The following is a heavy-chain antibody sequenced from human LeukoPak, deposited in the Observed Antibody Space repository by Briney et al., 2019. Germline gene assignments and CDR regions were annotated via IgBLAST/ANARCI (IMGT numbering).Heavy chain of an antibody. Sequence: SETLSLTCTVSGGSISSSSYYWGWIRQPPGRGLEWIGSIYYSGSTYYNPSLKSRVTISVDTSKNQFSLKLSSVTAADTAVYYCARATSSGYWGGYFDYWGQGTLVTVSS. V-gene: IGHV4-39*07. CDR1: GGSISSSSYY. D-gene: IGHD3-22*01. CDR3: ARATSSGYWGGYFDY. J-gene: IGHJ4*02. CDR2: IYYSGST.